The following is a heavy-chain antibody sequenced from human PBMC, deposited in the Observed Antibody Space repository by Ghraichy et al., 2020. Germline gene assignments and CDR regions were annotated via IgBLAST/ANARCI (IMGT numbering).Heavy chain of an antibody. V-gene: IGHV6-1*01. CDR3: ARDSLGRTGTTWDDVNWFDP. CDR2: TYYRSKWYN. CDR1: GDSVSSNSAA. D-gene: IGHD1-7*01. Sequence: SQTLSLTCAISGDSVSSNSAAWNWIRQSPSRGLEWLGRTYYRSKWYNDYAVSVKSRITINPDTSKNQFSLQLNSVTPEDTAVYYCARDSLGRTGTTWDDVNWFDPWGQGTLVTVSS. J-gene: IGHJ5*02.